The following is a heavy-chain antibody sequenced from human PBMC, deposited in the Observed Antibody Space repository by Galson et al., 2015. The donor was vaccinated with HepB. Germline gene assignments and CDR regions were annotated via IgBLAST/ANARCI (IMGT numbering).Heavy chain of an antibody. CDR2: IIPIFGIA. Sequence: SVKVSCKASGGTFSSYAISWVRQAPRQGLEWMGGIIPIFGIANYAQKFQGRVTITADESTSTAYMELSSLRSEDTAVYYCARDVDAYYYYGMDVWGQGTTVTVSS. V-gene: IGHV1-69*13. J-gene: IGHJ6*02. CDR1: GGTFSSYA. CDR3: ARDVDAYYYYGMDV.